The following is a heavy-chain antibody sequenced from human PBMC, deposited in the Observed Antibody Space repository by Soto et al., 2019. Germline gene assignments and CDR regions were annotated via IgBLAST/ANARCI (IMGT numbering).Heavy chain of an antibody. CDR1: GGSISSGGYS. J-gene: IGHJ5*02. V-gene: IGHV4-30-2*01. D-gene: IGHD3-3*01. Sequence: SETLSLTCAVSGGSISSGGYSWSWIRQPPGKGLEWIGEIYHSGSTNYNPSLKSRVTISVDKSKNQFSLKLSSVTAADTAVYYCAREDWSGYNWFDPWGQGTLVTVSS. CDR2: IYHSGST. CDR3: AREDWSGYNWFDP.